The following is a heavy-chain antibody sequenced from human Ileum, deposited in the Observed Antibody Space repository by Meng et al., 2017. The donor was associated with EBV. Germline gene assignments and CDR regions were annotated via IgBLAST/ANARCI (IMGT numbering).Heavy chain of an antibody. CDR1: CGSISSGGHS. Sequence: QLQLQESGSRLVKPSQTLSLTCAVSCGSISSGGHSWSWIRQPPGKGLEWIGDIQHSGSTYYNPSLKSRVTISVDRSRNQFSLKLSSVTAADTAVYYCARAHPVVYFFDYWGQGTLVTVSS. CDR2: IQHSGST. V-gene: IGHV4-30-2*01. J-gene: IGHJ4*02. D-gene: IGHD4-23*01. CDR3: ARAHPVVYFFDY.